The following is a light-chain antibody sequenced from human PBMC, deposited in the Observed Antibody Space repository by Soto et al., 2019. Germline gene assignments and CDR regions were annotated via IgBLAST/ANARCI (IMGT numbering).Light chain of an antibody. V-gene: IGLV3-25*03. CDR3: QSADTSATVV. CDR1: ALPKQY. CDR2: KDT. Sequence: SYELTQPPSVSVSPGQTARITCSGDALPKQYAYWYQQKPGQAPMLVIYKDTERPSGIPVRFSGSSSGTTVTLTISGVQAEDEADYHCQSADTSATVVFGGGTQLTVL. J-gene: IGLJ2*01.